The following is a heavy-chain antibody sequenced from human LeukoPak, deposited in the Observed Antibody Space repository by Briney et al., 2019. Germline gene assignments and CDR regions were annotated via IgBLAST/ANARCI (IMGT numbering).Heavy chain of an antibody. CDR1: GFTFSSHW. Sequence: HPGGSLRLSCAASGFTFSSHWMTWVRQAPGKGLEWVANIKYDGSDKYYVDSVKGRFTISRDNSKNTLYLQMNSLRAEDTAVYYCARDKGYCSGGSCPFYYYYGMDVWGQGTTVTVSS. D-gene: IGHD2-15*01. J-gene: IGHJ6*02. CDR2: IKYDGSDK. CDR3: ARDKGYCSGGSCPFYYYYGMDV. V-gene: IGHV3-7*01.